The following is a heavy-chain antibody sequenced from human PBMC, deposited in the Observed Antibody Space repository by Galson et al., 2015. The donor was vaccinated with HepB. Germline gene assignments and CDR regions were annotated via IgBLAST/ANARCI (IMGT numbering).Heavy chain of an antibody. Sequence: SVKVSCKASGYIFTSSGISWVRLAPGKGLEWMGWIYGFNGNTNYAQRLQGRVTMTTDTSTTTAYMELRRLTSDDTAVHYCARGGWYANAFDIWGQGTMVTVSS. D-gene: IGHD6-19*01. CDR2: IYGFNGNT. V-gene: IGHV1-18*01. CDR3: ARGGWYANAFDI. CDR1: GYIFTSSG. J-gene: IGHJ3*02.